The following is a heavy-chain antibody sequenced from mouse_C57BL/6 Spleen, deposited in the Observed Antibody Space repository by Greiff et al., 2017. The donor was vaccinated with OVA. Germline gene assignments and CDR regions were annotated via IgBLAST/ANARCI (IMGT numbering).Heavy chain of an antibody. J-gene: IGHJ4*01. CDR1: GFSFNTYA. CDR2: IRSKSNNYAT. D-gene: IGHD1-3*01. V-gene: IGHV10-1*01. Sequence: DAGGGLVQPKGSLKLSCAASGFSFNTYAMNWVRQAPGKGLEWVARIRSKSNNYATYYADSVKDRFTISRDDSESMLYLQMNNLKTEDTAMYYCVRQRSSYYAMDYWGQGTSVTVSS. CDR3: VRQRSSYYAMDY.